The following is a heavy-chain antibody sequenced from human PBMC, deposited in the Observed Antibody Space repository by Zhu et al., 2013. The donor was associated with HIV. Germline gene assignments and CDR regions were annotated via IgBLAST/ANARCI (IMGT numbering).Heavy chain of an antibody. J-gene: IGHJ4*02. D-gene: IGHD1-1*01. Sequence: VQLVQSGAEVKKPGASVKVSCKASGYTFTDYYIHWVRQAPGQGLQWMGWIKPNGGGTYYAQRFQGRVTVTRDTSISTAFMELSRLTSDDTAVYYCSGESNSRIDYWGQGTLVTVSS. CDR3: SGESNSRIDY. CDR1: GYTFTDYY. V-gene: IGHV1-2*02. CDR2: IKPNGGGT.